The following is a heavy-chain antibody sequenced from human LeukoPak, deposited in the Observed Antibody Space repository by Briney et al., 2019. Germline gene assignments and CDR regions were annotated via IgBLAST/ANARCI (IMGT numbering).Heavy chain of an antibody. J-gene: IGHJ4*02. CDR2: INSDGNIA. CDR1: GFSFSNFW. Sequence: PGGSLRLSCAASGFSFSNFWVHWVRQAPGKGLVWVSRINSDGNIASYADSVKGRFTISRDNARNTLHLQMNSLRAEDTAVYYCARGPSLFDSSPRPLYWGQGTLVTVSS. D-gene: IGHD6-19*01. CDR3: ARGPSLFDSSPRPLY. V-gene: IGHV3-74*01.